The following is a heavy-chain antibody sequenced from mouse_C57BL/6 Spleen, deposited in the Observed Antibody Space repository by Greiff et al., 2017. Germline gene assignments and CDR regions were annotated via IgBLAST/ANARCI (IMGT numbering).Heavy chain of an antibody. Sequence: QVQLQQPGAELVKPGASVKMSCKASGYTFTSYWIHWVKQRPGQGLEWIGDIYPGSGSTNYNEKFKSKATLTVDTSSSTAYMQLSSLTSEDSAVYYCARWGTTVADWYFDVWGTGTTVTVSS. CDR2: IYPGSGST. D-gene: IGHD1-1*01. J-gene: IGHJ1*03. CDR1: GYTFTSYW. V-gene: IGHV1-55*01. CDR3: ARWGTTVADWYFDV.